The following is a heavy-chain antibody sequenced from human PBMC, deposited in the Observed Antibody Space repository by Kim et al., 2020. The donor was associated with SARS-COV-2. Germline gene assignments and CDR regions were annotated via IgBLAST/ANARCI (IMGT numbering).Heavy chain of an antibody. J-gene: IGHJ4*02. CDR1: GYTFSNYD. CDR3: ASGIDAGVDY. V-gene: IGHV1-8*02. CDR2: MSPTIGNA. D-gene: IGHD2-8*02. Sequence: ASVKVSCKASGYTFSNYDINWTRQAPGQGLEHMGWMSPTIGNAHSPQKFQGRVTMTRDTSISTAYMELGNLRPEATAIYCCASGIDAGVDYWGQGTLVSVAA.